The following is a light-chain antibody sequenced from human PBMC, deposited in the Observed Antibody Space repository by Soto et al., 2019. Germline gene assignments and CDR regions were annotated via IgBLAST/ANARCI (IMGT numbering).Light chain of an antibody. CDR2: KAS. J-gene: IGKJ1*01. CDR1: QSISSW. CDR3: QQFNNYPWT. Sequence: IQMTQPHSTLSASVGDRVTITCRASQSISSWLAWYQQKPGKAPKLLIYKASSLESGVPSRFSGSGSGTEFALTISSLQPDDFATYYCQQFNNYPWTFGQGTRVEIK. V-gene: IGKV1-5*03.